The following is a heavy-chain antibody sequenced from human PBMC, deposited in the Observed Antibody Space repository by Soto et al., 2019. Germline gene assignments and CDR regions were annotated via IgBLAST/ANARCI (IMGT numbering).Heavy chain of an antibody. CDR1: GGTFSSYA. D-gene: IGHD5-12*01. J-gene: IGHJ6*02. V-gene: IGHV1-69*13. CDR3: AREKKNVEMATMYYYYYGMDV. CDR2: IIPIFGTA. Sequence: AASVKVSCKASGGTFSSYAISWVRQAPGQGLEWMGGIIPIFGTANYAQKFQGRVTITADESTSTAYMELSSLRSEDTAVYYCAREKKNVEMATMYYYYYGMDVWGQGTTVTVSS.